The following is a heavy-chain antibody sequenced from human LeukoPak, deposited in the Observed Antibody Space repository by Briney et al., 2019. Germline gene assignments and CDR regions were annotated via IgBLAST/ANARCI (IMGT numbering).Heavy chain of an antibody. D-gene: IGHD2-21*02. V-gene: IGHV3-23*01. CDR3: AKDPPIVVVTDAFDY. Sequence: VGSLRLSCVASGFTFGHYAMSWVRQAPGKGLEWVSLIRAEGDSTFYADSVKGRFSISRDNSKNTLYLQMNSLRAEDTAVYYCAKDPPIVVVTDAFDYWGQGTLVTVSS. J-gene: IGHJ4*02. CDR1: GFTFGHYA. CDR2: IRAEGDST.